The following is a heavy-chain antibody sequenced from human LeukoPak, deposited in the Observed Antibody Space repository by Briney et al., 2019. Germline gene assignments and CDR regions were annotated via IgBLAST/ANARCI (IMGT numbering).Heavy chain of an antibody. J-gene: IGHJ4*02. CDR3: ARGQPGDPIDY. CDR1: GFTFSSYG. Sequence: GRSLRLSCAASGFTFSSYGMHWVRQAPGKGLEWVAVIWYDGSNKYYADSVKGQFTISRDNSKNTLYLQMNSLRAEDTAVYYCARGQPGDPIDYWGQGTLVTVSS. D-gene: IGHD1-14*01. V-gene: IGHV3-33*01. CDR2: IWYDGSNK.